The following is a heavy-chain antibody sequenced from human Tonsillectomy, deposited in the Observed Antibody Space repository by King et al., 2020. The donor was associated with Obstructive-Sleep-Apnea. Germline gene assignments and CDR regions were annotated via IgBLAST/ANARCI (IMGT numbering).Heavy chain of an antibody. CDR2: IYWDDDE. D-gene: IGHD3-9*01. CDR1: GFSLSTNGVG. J-gene: IGHJ4*02. CDR3: AHSEEYFDVAPFDY. V-gene: IGHV2-5*02. Sequence: ITLKESGPTLVKPTQTLTLTCTFSGFSLSTNGVGVGWIRQPPGKALEWLALIYWDDDERYSPSLKSRLKITKDTSKNQVVLTMTKMDPADTATYYCAHSEEYFDVAPFDYWGQGTLVTVSS.